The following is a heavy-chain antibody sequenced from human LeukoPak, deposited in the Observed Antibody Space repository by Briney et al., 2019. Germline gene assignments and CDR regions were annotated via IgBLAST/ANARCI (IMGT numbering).Heavy chain of an antibody. V-gene: IGHV3-49*03. D-gene: IGHD3-9*01. CDR2: IRSKAYGGTT. CDR3: TREGYDILTGYYDKLFDY. J-gene: IGHJ4*02. Sequence: PGGSLRLSCTASGFTFGDYAMSWFRQAPGKGLEWVGFIRSKAYGGTTEYAASVKGRFTISRDDSKSIAYLQMNSLKTEDTAVYYCTREGYDILTGYYDKLFDYWGQGTLVTVSS. CDR1: GFTFGDYA.